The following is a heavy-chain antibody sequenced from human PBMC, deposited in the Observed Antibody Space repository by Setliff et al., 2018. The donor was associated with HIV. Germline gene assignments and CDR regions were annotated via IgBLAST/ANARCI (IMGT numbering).Heavy chain of an antibody. Sequence: ASVKVSCKASGYTFTGYSMHWVRQAPGQGLEWMGWINPDSGGINFAQKFQGRVTVTRDTSINTAYVELRSLRLDDTAVYFCARGRTYDSSGYIGNWFDPWGQGTLVTVSS. V-gene: IGHV1-2*02. CDR2: INPDSGGI. D-gene: IGHD3-22*01. CDR3: ARGRTYDSSGYIGNWFDP. CDR1: GYTFTGYS. J-gene: IGHJ5*02.